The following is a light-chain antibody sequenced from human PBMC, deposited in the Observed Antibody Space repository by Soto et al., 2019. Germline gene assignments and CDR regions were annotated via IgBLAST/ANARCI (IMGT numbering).Light chain of an antibody. CDR1: QSVSKDY. CDR2: GAS. Sequence: TMSPVTXWLLPAKRAPSACRASQSVSKDYLDWYKKKPRQAXRXXXYGASNRDTGIQDRFRGSGSGKEFTLKISSVQSEDFEVYYCQEYNNWRRTFGEGTQVDI. V-gene: IGKV3D-15*01. J-gene: IGKJ1*01. CDR3: QEYNNWRRT.